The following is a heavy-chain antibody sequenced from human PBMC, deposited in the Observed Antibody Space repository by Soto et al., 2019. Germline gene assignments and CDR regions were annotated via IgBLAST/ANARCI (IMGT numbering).Heavy chain of an antibody. Sequence: QLRLQESGPGLVKPSETLSLTCTVSGGSIRSSTYYWGWIRQPPGKGLEWIGCIYYSGSTHNNPSLKSRVTMSVDTSTNQFSLKLNSVTAADTAVYYCTRHEGGAAADRPLDYWGQGTLVTVSS. D-gene: IGHD6-13*01. CDR3: TRHEGGAAADRPLDY. J-gene: IGHJ4*02. CDR2: IYYSGST. CDR1: GGSIRSSTYY. V-gene: IGHV4-39*01.